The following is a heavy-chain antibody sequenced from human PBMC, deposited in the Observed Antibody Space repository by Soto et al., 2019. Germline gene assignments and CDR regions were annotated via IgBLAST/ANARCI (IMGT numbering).Heavy chain of an antibody. CDR3: ARHPFFGVVINPYSYGMDV. D-gene: IGHD3-3*01. V-gene: IGHV5-10-1*01. CDR1: GYSFTSYW. J-gene: IGHJ6*01. CDR2: IDPSDSYT. Sequence: GESLKICCKGSGYSFTSYWISWVRQMPGKGLEWMGRIDPSDSYTNYSPSFQGHVTISADKSISTAYLQWTSLKASDTAMFYCARHPFFGVVINPYSYGMDVWGQGTTVTVSS.